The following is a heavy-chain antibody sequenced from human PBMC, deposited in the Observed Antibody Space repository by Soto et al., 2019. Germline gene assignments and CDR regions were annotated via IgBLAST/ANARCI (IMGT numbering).Heavy chain of an antibody. CDR3: ASPAEYSGSYLGFDY. CDR2: ISAYNGNT. J-gene: IGHJ4*02. V-gene: IGHV1-18*01. CDR1: GYTFTSYG. D-gene: IGHD1-26*01. Sequence: ASVKVSCKASGYTFTSYGISWVRQAPGQGLEWMGWISAYNGNTNYAQKLQGRVTMTTGTSTSTAYMELRSLRSDDTAVYYCASPAEYSGSYLGFDYWGQGTLVTVSS.